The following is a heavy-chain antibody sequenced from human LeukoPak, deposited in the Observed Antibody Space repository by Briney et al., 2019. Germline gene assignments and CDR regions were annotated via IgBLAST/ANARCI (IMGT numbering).Heavy chain of an antibody. V-gene: IGHV3-23*01. CDR1: GFTFSTYA. D-gene: IGHD3-10*01. CDR2: INGGAT. Sequence: GGSLRLSCAASGFTFSTYAMSWVRQAPGKGLEWVSGINGGATYYADSVKGRFTISRDNSESTLYLQMNSLSAEDTAVYYCAKVRVPPADYFDYWGQGTLVTVSS. CDR3: AKVRVPPADYFDY. J-gene: IGHJ4*02.